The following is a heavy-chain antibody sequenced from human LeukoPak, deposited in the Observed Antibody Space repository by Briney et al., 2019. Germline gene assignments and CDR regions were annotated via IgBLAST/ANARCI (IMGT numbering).Heavy chain of an antibody. CDR1: GGSISSSSYY. J-gene: IGHJ3*02. Sequence: PSETLSLTCTVSGGSISSSSYYWGWIRQPPGKGLEWIGSIYYSGSTYYNPSLKSRVTISVDTSKNQFSLKLSSVTAADTAVYYCARDGPSGTLRGAFDIWGQGTMVTVSS. CDR3: ARDGPSGTLRGAFDI. V-gene: IGHV4-39*07. D-gene: IGHD1-26*01. CDR2: IYYSGST.